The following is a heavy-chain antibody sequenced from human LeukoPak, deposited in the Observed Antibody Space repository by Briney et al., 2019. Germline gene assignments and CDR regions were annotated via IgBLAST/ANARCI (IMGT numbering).Heavy chain of an antibody. V-gene: IGHV3-74*01. Sequence: GGSLRLSCAASRFTFNNAWMSWVRQAPGKGLVWVSRINSDGSSTSYADSVKGRFTISRDNAKNTLYLQMNSLRAEDTAVYYCARNVLPGYFDYWGQGTLVTVSS. CDR1: RFTFNNAW. J-gene: IGHJ4*02. CDR2: INSDGSST. CDR3: ARNVLPGYFDY. D-gene: IGHD2-15*01.